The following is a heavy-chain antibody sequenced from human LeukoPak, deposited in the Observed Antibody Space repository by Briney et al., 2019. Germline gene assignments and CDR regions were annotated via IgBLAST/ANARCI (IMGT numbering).Heavy chain of an antibody. CDR2: IYYSGST. Sequence: SETLSLTCTVSGGPISSYYWSWIRQPPGKGLEWIGYIYYSGSTNYNPSLKSRVTISVDTSKNQFSLKLSSVTAADTAVYYCARDPRYCSGGSCYDWFDPWGQGTLVTVSS. J-gene: IGHJ5*02. V-gene: IGHV4-59*01. CDR3: ARDPRYCSGGSCYDWFDP. CDR1: GGPISSYY. D-gene: IGHD2-15*01.